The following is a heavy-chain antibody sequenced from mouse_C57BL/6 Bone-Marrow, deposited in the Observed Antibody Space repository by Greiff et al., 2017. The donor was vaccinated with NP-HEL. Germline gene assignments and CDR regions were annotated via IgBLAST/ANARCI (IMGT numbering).Heavy chain of an antibody. CDR3: TNPPITTVEGFAY. D-gene: IGHD1-1*01. Sequence: QVQLQQSGAELVRPGASVTLSCKASGYTFTDYEMHWVKQTPVHGLEWIGAIDPETGGTAYNQKFTGKAILTADKSSSTAYMELRSLTSDDSAVYYCTNPPITTVEGFAYWGQGTLVTVSA. CDR2: IDPETGGT. CDR1: GYTFTDYE. V-gene: IGHV1-15*01. J-gene: IGHJ3*01.